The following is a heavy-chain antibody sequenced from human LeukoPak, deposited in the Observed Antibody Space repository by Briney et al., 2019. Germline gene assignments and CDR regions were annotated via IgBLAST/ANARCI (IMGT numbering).Heavy chain of an antibody. J-gene: IGHJ4*02. CDR1: GFTFSSSA. D-gene: IGHD6-19*01. V-gene: IGHV3-30-3*01. CDR2: ISYDGSNK. Sequence: GGSLRLSCAASGFTFSSSAMHWVRQAPDKGLEWVAVISYDGSNKYYADSVKGRFTISRDNSKNTLYLQMNSLRADDTAVYYCARGRGSSGWYEGFDYWGQGTLVTVSS. CDR3: ARGRGSSGWYEGFDY.